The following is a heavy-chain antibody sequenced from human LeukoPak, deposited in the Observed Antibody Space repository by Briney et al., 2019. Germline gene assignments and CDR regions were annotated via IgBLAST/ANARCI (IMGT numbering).Heavy chain of an antibody. D-gene: IGHD6-6*01. V-gene: IGHV4-59*01. Sequence: SETLSLTCPVSGCSLSSYYWSWIRPPPGKGLAWIGYIYYRGSTNYNPSLRSRVTISVDTSKNQFSLKLSSVTAADTAVYYCARCIGSSSFARWFDPXGQGTLVXVS. CDR1: GCSLSSYY. CDR2: IYYRGST. CDR3: ARCIGSSSFARWFDP. J-gene: IGHJ5*02.